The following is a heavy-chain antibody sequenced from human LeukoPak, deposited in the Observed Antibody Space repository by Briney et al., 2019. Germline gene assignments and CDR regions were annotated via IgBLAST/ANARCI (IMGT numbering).Heavy chain of an antibody. J-gene: IGHJ6*04. Sequence: GESLKISCKGSGYSFTSYWIGWVRQMPGKGLEWMGIIYPGDSDTKYSPSFQGQVTFSVDKSISTAYLQWSSLKASDTAMYYCARQNYDILTGYMDVWGKGTTVTISS. D-gene: IGHD3-9*01. CDR1: GYSFTSYW. CDR2: IYPGDSDT. V-gene: IGHV5-51*01. CDR3: ARQNYDILTGYMDV.